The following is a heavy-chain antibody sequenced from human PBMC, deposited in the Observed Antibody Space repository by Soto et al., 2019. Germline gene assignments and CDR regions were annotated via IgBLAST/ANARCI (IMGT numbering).Heavy chain of an antibody. Sequence: QVQLVQSGAEVKKPGASVKVSCKASGYTFTSYGISWVRQAPGQGLEWMGWISAYNGNTNYAQKPQGRVTMTTDTAPSTASMELRSLRSDDPAVYSCARDNPPLGYWGQGTLVTVSS. J-gene: IGHJ4*02. V-gene: IGHV1-18*01. CDR1: GYTFTSYG. CDR3: ARDNPPLGY. CDR2: ISAYNGNT.